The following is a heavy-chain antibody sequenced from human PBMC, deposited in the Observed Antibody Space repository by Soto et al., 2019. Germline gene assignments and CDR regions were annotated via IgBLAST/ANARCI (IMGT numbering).Heavy chain of an antibody. Sequence: SETLSLTCTVSGGSISSYYWSWIRQPPGKGLEWIGYIYYSGSTSYNPSLKSRVTISVDTSKNQFSLKLSSVTAADTAVYYCARGGFLGVTTAIYYFDYWGQGTLVTVSS. CDR3: ARGGFLGVTTAIYYFDY. CDR1: GGSISSYY. V-gene: IGHV4-59*01. CDR2: IYYSGST. J-gene: IGHJ4*02. D-gene: IGHD2-21*02.